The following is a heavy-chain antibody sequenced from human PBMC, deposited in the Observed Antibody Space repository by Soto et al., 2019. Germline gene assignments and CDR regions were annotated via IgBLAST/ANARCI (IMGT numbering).Heavy chain of an antibody. D-gene: IGHD1-1*01. V-gene: IGHV4-4*02. Sequence: QVQLQESGPGLVKPSGTLSLICAVSGGSISSVHWWNWVRQSPEKGLEWIGEIYHSGEAHYNPSLKSRVTILVDKSKNQLSLQLTSVTAADTAVYFCARDMGTRAFDIWGQGTMVSVSS. CDR2: IYHSGEA. J-gene: IGHJ3*02. CDR1: GGSISSVHW. CDR3: ARDMGTRAFDI.